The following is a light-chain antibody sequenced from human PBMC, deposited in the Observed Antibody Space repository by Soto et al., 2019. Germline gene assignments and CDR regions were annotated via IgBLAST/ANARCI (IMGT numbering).Light chain of an antibody. CDR1: QSLSSS. Sequence: DIQMTQSPSSLSASVGDMVAITCLASQSLSSSLNWYQQIPGRAPKLLIYAASTLQSGVPSRFSGSGSATDFTLTITSLQPEDFATYYCQQSYTTPWTFGQGTKVDIK. J-gene: IGKJ1*01. CDR2: AAS. CDR3: QQSYTTPWT. V-gene: IGKV1-39*01.